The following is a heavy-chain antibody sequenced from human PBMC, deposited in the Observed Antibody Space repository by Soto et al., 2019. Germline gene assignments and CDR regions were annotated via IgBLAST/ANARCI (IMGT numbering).Heavy chain of an antibody. V-gene: IGHV5-51*01. CDR1: GYRFPNYW. J-gene: IGHJ4*02. D-gene: IGHD5-18*01. CDR2: IYPGDSET. CDR3: ARPGAPTDTVVYDF. Sequence: EFPKISFKASGYRFPNYWIGWVCPSPGKGLEWMGVIYPGDSETTYSPSFEGQVIISVDRSRGTAFLEWSSLKASDTAMYYCARPGAPTDTVVYDFWGQGTQVTVSS.